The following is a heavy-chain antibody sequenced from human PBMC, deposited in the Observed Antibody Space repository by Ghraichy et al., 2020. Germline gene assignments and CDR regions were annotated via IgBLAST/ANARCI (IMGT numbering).Heavy chain of an antibody. CDR1: GGSFSGYY. CDR2: INHSGST. V-gene: IGHV4-34*01. CDR3: ARLCSYDYVWGSYRYTPNPFDY. J-gene: IGHJ4*02. Sequence: SETLSLTCAVYGGSFSGYYWSWIRQPPGKGLEWIGEINHSGSTNYNPSLKSRVTISVDTSKNQFSLKLSSVTAADTAVYYCARLCSYDYVWGSYRYTPNPFDYWGQGTLVTVSS. D-gene: IGHD3-16*02.